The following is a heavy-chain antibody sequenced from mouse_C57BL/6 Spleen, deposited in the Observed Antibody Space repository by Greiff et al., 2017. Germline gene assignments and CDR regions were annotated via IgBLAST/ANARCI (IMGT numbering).Heavy chain of an antibody. CDR3: AREGYHWYFDV. Sequence: QVQLQQSGAELVRPGSSVKLSCKASGYTFTSYWMHWVKQRPIQGLEWIGNIDPSDSETHYNQKFKDKATLTVDKSSSTAYMQLSSLTSEDSAVYYCAREGYHWYFDVWGTGTTVTVSS. CDR1: GYTFTSYW. D-gene: IGHD2-2*01. CDR2: IDPSDSET. V-gene: IGHV1-52*01. J-gene: IGHJ1*03.